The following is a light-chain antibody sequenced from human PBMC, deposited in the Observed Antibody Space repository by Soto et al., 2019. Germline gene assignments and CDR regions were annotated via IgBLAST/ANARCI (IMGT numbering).Light chain of an antibody. Sequence: DIQMTQSPSSLSASVGDRVTITCRASPGISNYLDWYQQKPGKVPTLLIYAASTLQSGVPSRFSGSGSWTDFTRTISSLQTEDVATYYCQKYNSDPLTFGGGTNVEIK. V-gene: IGKV1-27*01. CDR2: AAS. J-gene: IGKJ4*01. CDR1: PGISNY. CDR3: QKYNSDPLT.